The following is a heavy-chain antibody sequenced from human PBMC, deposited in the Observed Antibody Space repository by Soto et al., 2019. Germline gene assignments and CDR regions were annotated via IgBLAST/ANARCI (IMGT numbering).Heavy chain of an antibody. CDR2: IYWDDDK. D-gene: IGHD2-2*01. V-gene: IGHV2-5*02. Sequence: QITLKESGPTLVKPTQTLTLTCTVSGFSLSSDGVGVAWIRQPPGKALEWLALIYWDDDKRYSPSLKTRLTISKDTSKNHVFLTMTNMDPMDTATYYCAHAYGGTSWPNAAFAVWGQGTVETFSS. CDR1: GFSLSSDGVG. J-gene: IGHJ3*01. CDR3: AHAYGGTSWPNAAFAV.